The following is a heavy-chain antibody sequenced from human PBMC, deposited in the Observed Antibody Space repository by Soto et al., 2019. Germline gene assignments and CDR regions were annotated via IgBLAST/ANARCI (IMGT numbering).Heavy chain of an antibody. V-gene: IGHV4-34*01. CDR2: INHSGST. CDR1: GGSFSGYY. Sequence: PSETLSLTCAVYGGSFSGYYWSWIRQPPGKGLEWIGEINHSGSTNYNPSLKSRVTISVDTSKNQFSLKLSSVTAAHTAVYYCAREVTNWNYIRFDYWGQGTLVTVSS. CDR3: AREVTNWNYIRFDY. D-gene: IGHD1-7*01. J-gene: IGHJ4*02.